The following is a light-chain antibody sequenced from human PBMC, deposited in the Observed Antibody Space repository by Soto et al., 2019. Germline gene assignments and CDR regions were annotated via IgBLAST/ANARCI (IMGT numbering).Light chain of an antibody. J-gene: IGKJ1*01. Sequence: EIVLTQSPATLSLSPGERATLSCRASQSVSSYLAWYQQKPGQAPRLLIYDASNRATGIPARFSGSGSGTDFTLTISSLEPEEFAVYDCQQRSNWPPVWTFGQGTKVDIK. V-gene: IGKV3-11*01. CDR1: QSVSSY. CDR3: QQRSNWPPVWT. CDR2: DAS.